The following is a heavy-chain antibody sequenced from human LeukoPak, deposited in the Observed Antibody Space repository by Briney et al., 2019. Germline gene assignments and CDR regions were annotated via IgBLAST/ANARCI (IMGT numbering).Heavy chain of an antibody. CDR3: AKELSRGLRWLQLRWFDP. J-gene: IGHJ5*02. D-gene: IGHD5-24*01. Sequence: GGSLRLSCAASGFTFSSYAMSWVRQAPGKGLEWVSAISGSGGSTYYADSVKGRFTISRDNSKNTLYLQMNSLRAEDTAVYYCAKELSRGLRWLQLRWFDPWGQGTLVTVSS. V-gene: IGHV3-23*01. CDR2: ISGSGGST. CDR1: GFTFSSYA.